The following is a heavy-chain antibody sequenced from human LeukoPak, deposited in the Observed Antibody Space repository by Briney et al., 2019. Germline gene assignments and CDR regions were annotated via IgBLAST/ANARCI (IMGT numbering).Heavy chain of an antibody. CDR1: GVSFDDYY. CDR2: INHSGYT. Sequence: SETLSLTCAVSGVSFDDYYWAWVRQTPGKGLEWIGEINHSGYTNDSPSLKSRVALSIDTSRKQFSLNLRSVTVADAGIYYCTRMTTGHDYWGQGTLVTVSS. V-gene: IGHV4-34*01. CDR3: TRMTTGHDY. J-gene: IGHJ4*02. D-gene: IGHD4-17*01.